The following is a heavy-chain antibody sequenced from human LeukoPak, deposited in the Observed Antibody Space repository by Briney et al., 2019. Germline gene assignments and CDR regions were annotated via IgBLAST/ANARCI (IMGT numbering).Heavy chain of an antibody. V-gene: IGHV3-48*01. CDR1: GFTFSSYN. CDR2: ISSSSSII. Sequence: PPGRSLRLSCAASGFTFSSYNMNWVRQAPGKGLEWVSYISSSSSIIYYADSVKGRFTISRDNVKNSLYLQMNSLRAEDTAVYYCARAEAGVRQPIDYWGQGTLVTVSS. D-gene: IGHD3-10*01. J-gene: IGHJ4*02. CDR3: ARAEAGVRQPIDY.